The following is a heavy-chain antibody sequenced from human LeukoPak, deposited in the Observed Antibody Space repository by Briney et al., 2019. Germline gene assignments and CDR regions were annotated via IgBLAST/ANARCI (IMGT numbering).Heavy chain of an antibody. J-gene: IGHJ4*02. CDR2: ISAYNGDT. Sequence: ASVKVSCKASDYTFSNYGYNWVRQAPGQGLEWMGWISAYNGDTNYAQKFQGRLTMTTDASTRTVYMELKSLSSDDTAVYYCAREGSCSGGNCRLDYWGQGTLATVFS. D-gene: IGHD2-15*01. V-gene: IGHV1-18*01. CDR3: AREGSCSGGNCRLDY. CDR1: DYTFSNYG.